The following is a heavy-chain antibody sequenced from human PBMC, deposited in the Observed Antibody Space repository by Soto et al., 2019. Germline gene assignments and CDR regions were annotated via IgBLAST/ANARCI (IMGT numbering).Heavy chain of an antibody. CDR2: INHSGST. Sequence: SETLSLTCAVYGGSFSGYYWSWIRQPPGKGLEWIGEINHSGSTNCNPSLKSRVTISVDTSKNQFSLKLSSVTAADTAVYYCARFINLAVAAILGSDYWGQGTLVPVYS. J-gene: IGHJ4*02. CDR1: GGSFSGYY. CDR3: ARFINLAVAAILGSDY. V-gene: IGHV4-34*01. D-gene: IGHD6-19*01.